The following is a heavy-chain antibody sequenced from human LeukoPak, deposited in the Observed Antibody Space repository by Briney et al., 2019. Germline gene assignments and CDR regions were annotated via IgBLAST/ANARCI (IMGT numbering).Heavy chain of an antibody. CDR2: IYYSGST. D-gene: IGHD2-2*01. Sequence: SETLSLTCTVSGGSISSSSYYWGWIRQPPGKGLEWIGSIYYSGSTYYNPSLKSRVTISVDTSKNQFSLKLSSVTAADTAVYYCARDLGWDIVVVPAAMLGSWFDPWGQGTLVTVSS. CDR3: ARDLGWDIVVVPAAMLGSWFDP. J-gene: IGHJ5*02. V-gene: IGHV4-39*07. CDR1: GGSISSSSYY.